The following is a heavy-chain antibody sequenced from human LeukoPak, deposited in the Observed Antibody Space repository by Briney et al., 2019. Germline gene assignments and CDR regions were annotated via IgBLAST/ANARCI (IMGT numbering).Heavy chain of an antibody. J-gene: IGHJ2*01. D-gene: IGHD6-19*01. CDR2: IGWNSGTI. CDR3: AKDMSSGGGWFNWYFDL. Sequence: GGSLRLSCAASGFTFDDYAMPWVRQVPGKGLGWVSGIGWNSGTIDYADSVKGRFTISRDNAKNSLYLQMTSLRPEDTAFYYCAKDMSSGGGWFNWYFDLWGRGTLVTVSS. V-gene: IGHV3-9*01. CDR1: GFTFDDYA.